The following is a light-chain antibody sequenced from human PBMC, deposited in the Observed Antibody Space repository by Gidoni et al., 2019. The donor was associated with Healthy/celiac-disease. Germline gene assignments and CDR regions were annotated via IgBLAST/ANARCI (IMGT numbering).Light chain of an antibody. CDR2: GAS. CDR3: QQYNNWPLT. CDR1: QSVSSN. V-gene: IGKV3-15*01. Sequence: EIVMTQSPATLSVSPGERATLSCRASQSVSSNLACYPQKPGQAPRLLIYGASTRATVIPAMFSGSGSGTEFTLTISSLPSEDFAVYYCQQYNNWPLTFGGGTKVEIK. J-gene: IGKJ4*01.